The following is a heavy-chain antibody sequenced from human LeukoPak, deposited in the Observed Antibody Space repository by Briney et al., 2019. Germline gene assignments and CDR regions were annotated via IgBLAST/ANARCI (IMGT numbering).Heavy chain of an antibody. D-gene: IGHD1-26*01. CDR2: IIPIFGTA. J-gene: IGHJ6*03. CDR1: GGTFSSYA. Sequence: ASVKVSCKASGGTFSSYAISWVRQAPGQGLEWMGRIIPIFGTANYAQKFQGRVTITTDESTSTAYMELSSLRSEDTAVYYCASGKMGAKTGGGPGTMDVWGKGTTVTVSS. CDR3: ASGKMGAKTGGGPGTMDV. V-gene: IGHV1-69*05.